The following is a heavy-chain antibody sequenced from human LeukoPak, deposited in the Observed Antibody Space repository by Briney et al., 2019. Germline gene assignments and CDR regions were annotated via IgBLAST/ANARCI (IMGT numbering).Heavy chain of an antibody. CDR1: GYTFTSYY. CDR3: ARAPPYYYGSGSYYHSPADQSTLDY. J-gene: IGHJ4*02. D-gene: IGHD3-10*01. CDR2: INPSGGST. Sequence: ASVKVSCKASGYTFTSYYMHWVRQAPGQGLEWMGIINPSGGSTSYAQKFQGRVTMTRDTSTSTVYMELSSLRSEDTAVYYCARAPPYYYGSGSYYHSPADQSTLDYWGQGTLVTVSS. V-gene: IGHV1-46*01.